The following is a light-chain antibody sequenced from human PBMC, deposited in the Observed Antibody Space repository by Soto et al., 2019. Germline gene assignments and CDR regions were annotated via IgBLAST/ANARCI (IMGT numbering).Light chain of an antibody. CDR3: VLYMKGDIRV. J-gene: IGLJ2*01. CDR2: SGD. CDR1: SGSVSSRYY. Sequence: QTVVTQEASLSVSPGGTVTLTCGLTSGSVSSRYYPSWYRQDPGQTPRTLIYSGDIRSSGVPDRFSGSILGSKAALTITGAQADDESVYDCVLYMKGDIRVFGGGTKLTV. V-gene: IGLV8-61*01.